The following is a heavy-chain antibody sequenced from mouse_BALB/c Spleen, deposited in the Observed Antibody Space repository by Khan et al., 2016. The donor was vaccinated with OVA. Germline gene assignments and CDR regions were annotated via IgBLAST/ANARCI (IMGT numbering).Heavy chain of an antibody. CDR1: GYTFTDYS. V-gene: IGHV9-2-1*01. J-gene: IGHJ2*01. CDR2: INTETGEP. D-gene: IGHD2-14*01. CDR3: ARDRYDYFDY. Sequence: QIQLVQSGPELKKPGETVKISCKASGYTFTDYSMHWVKQAPGKGLKWMGWINTETGEPTYADDFKGRFAFSLETAASTAYLQINNLKNEDTATYFCARDRYDYFDYWGQGTTLTVSS.